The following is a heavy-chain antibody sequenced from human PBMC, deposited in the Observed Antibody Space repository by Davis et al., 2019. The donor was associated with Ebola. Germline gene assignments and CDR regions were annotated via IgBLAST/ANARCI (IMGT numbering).Heavy chain of an antibody. CDR2: IYYSGST. CDR1: GGSINSGDYY. CDR3: ARGFLWFGELAAFDI. Sequence: PSETLSLTCTVSGGSINSGDYYWSWIRQAPGKGLEWIGYIYYSGSTNYNPSLKSRVTISVDTSKNQFSLKLSSVTAADTAVYYCARGFLWFGELAAFDIWGQGTMVTVSS. V-gene: IGHV4-61*08. D-gene: IGHD3-10*01. J-gene: IGHJ3*02.